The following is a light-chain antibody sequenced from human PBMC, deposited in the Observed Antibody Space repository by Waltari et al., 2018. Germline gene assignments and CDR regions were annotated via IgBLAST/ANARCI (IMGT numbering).Light chain of an antibody. CDR3: QQYNSYSYT. CDR1: QSISSW. Sequence: DIQMTQSPSTLSASVGDRVTITCRASQSISSWLAWYQQKPGKAPKLLIYDASSLESGVRSRFSGSGSGTEFTLTISSLQPDDFATYYCQQYNSYSYTFGQGTKLEIK. CDR2: DAS. V-gene: IGKV1-5*01. J-gene: IGKJ2*01.